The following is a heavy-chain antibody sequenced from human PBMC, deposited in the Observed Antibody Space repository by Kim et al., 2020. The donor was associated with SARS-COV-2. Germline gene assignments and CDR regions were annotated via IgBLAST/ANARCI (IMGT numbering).Heavy chain of an antibody. D-gene: IGHD6-13*01. J-gene: IGHJ4*01. CDR1: GFIFTNYG. CDR3: AKRKSKASKAGRGVYY. Sequence: GGSLRLSCAASGFIFTNYGMHWVRQAPGKGLEWVAVISYDGNTKYYRDSVKGRFTISRDDSKNTLHLQMNYLRIEDTAVYYCAKRKSKASKAGRGVYYW. V-gene: IGHV3-30*18. CDR2: ISYDGNTK.